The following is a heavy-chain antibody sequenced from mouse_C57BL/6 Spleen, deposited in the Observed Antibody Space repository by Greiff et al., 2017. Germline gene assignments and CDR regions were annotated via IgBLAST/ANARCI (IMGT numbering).Heavy chain of an antibody. J-gene: IGHJ4*01. Sequence: VKLMESGAELARPGASVKLSCKASGYTFTSYGISWVKQRTGQGLEWIGEIYPRSGNTYYNEKFKGKATLTADKSSSTAYMELRSLTSEDSAVYFCARGDYYGSSYPYAMDYWGQGTSVTVSS. CDR1: GYTFTSYG. CDR2: IYPRSGNT. CDR3: ARGDYYGSSYPYAMDY. V-gene: IGHV1-81*01. D-gene: IGHD1-1*01.